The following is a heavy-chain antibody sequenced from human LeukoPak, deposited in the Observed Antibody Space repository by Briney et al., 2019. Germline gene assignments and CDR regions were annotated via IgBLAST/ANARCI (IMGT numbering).Heavy chain of an antibody. CDR1: GFTVSSNY. CDR3: AREAISMDPNYYYYYGMDV. J-gene: IGHJ6*02. CDR2: IYSGGST. V-gene: IGHV3-53*01. D-gene: IGHD3-9*01. Sequence: PGGSLRLSGAASGFTVSSNYMSWFRQAPGKGLGWVSVIYSGGSTYYADSVKGRFTISRDNSKNTLYLQMNSLRAEDTAVYYCAREAISMDPNYYYYYGMDVWGQGTTVTVSS.